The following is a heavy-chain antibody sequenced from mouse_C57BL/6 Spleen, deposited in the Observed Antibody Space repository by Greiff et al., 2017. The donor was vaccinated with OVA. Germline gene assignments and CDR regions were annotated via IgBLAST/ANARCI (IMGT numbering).Heavy chain of an antibody. D-gene: IGHD2-5*01. Sequence: DVQLQESGPGLVKPSQSLSLTCSVTGYSITSGYYWNWIRQFPGNKLEWMGYISYDGSNNYNPSLKNRISITRDTSKNQFFLKLNSVTTEDTATYYCARDSRLYSNYYFDYWGQGTTLTVSS. J-gene: IGHJ2*01. V-gene: IGHV3-6*01. CDR2: ISYDGSN. CDR1: GYSITSGYY. CDR3: ARDSRLYSNYYFDY.